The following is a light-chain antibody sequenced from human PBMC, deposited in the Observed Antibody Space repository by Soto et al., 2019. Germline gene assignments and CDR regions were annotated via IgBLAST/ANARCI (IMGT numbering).Light chain of an antibody. CDR1: QSVSSN. J-gene: IGKJ1*01. CDR3: QQDNNWPPWT. V-gene: IGKV3-15*01. Sequence: EIVMTQSPATLSVSPGERATRSCRASQSVSSNLAWYQQKPGQAPRLLIYGASTRATGIPAGFSGSGSGTAFTLTSSSLQSKDFAVYDCQQDNNWPPWTFGQGTKVEI. CDR2: GAS.